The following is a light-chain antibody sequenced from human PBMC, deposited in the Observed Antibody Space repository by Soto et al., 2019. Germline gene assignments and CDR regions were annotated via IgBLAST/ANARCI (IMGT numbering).Light chain of an antibody. Sequence: DIVMTQSPDSLAVSLGDRASINCESSQNVLYSSNNKNYLAWYQQKPGQPPKLLIYWASTRESGVPDRFSGSGSGTDFTLTISSLQAEDVAVYYCQQYYSTPPVTFGQGTKVEIK. V-gene: IGKV4-1*01. CDR1: QNVLYSSNNKNY. CDR2: WAS. CDR3: QQYYSTPPVT. J-gene: IGKJ1*01.